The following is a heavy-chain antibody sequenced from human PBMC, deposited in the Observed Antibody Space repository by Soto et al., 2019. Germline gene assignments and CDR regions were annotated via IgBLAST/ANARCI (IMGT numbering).Heavy chain of an antibody. CDR1: VFTFSSYA. D-gene: IGHD3-9*01. CDR3: AREGLYYDILTGYLAFDI. J-gene: IGHJ3*02. CDR2: ISGSGGST. Sequence: LRLSCAXSVFTFSSYAMSWVHQSPVKGLECVSAISGSGGSTYYADSLKGRFTISRDNSKNTLYLQMNSLRAEDTAVYYCAREGLYYDILTGYLAFDIWGQGTMVTVSS. V-gene: IGHV3-23*01.